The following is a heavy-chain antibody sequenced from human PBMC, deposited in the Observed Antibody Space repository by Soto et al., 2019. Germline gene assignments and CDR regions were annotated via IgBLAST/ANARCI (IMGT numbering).Heavy chain of an antibody. CDR3: ASSILGVATIYFDD. CDR2: IIPILGIA. D-gene: IGHD5-12*01. V-gene: IGHV1-69*02. Sequence: ASVKVSCKASGGTLSSYTISWVRQAPGQGLEWMGRIIPILGIANYAQKFQGRVTITADKSTSTAYMELSSLRSEDTAVYYCASSILGVATIYFDDWGQGSLVTVSS. J-gene: IGHJ4*02. CDR1: GGTLSSYT.